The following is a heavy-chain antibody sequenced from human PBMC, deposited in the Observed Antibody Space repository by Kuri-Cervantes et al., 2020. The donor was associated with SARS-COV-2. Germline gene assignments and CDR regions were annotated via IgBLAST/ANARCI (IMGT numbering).Heavy chain of an antibody. Sequence: SVKVSCKASGYTFTSYGISWVRQAPGQGLEWMGGIIPIFGTANYAQKFQGRVTITADKSTSTAYMELSSLRSEDTAVYYCAREVMADDFWGGYYFDYWGQGTLVTVSS. D-gene: IGHD3-3*01. CDR3: AREVMADDFWGGYYFDY. J-gene: IGHJ4*02. CDR2: IIPIFGTA. CDR1: GYTFTSYG. V-gene: IGHV1-69*06.